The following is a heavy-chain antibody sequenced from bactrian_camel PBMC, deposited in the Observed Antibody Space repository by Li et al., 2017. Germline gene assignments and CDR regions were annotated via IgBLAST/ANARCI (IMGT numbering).Heavy chain of an antibody. D-gene: IGHD8*01. V-gene: IGHV3S1*01. J-gene: IGHJ4*01. CDR2: ISTDASSF. Sequence: HVQLVESGGGQVQPGGSLRLSCAASGYIGSRYCMGWFRQGPGKEREGIATISTDASSFYYSDAVKGRFTISQDNAKNTLYLQMNSLKPEDTAMYYCGLDPRLEGQPSSCGRPGGYEYSYWGQGTQVTVS. CDR3: GLDPRLEGQPSSCGRPGGYEYSY. CDR1: GYIGSRYC.